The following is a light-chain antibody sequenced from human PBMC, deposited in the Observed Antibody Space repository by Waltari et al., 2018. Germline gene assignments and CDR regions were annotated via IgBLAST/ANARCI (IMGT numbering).Light chain of an antibody. J-gene: IGLJ3*02. CDR3: ASYNPGSTLV. CDR1: SSHVGRETY. Sequence: QSALTQSASVSGSPGQSITISCTRSSSHVGRETYVSWYQQFPARAPKLIIYDVTNPSSGVSNRFSGSKSANTASLTISGLQPEDEAEYYCASYNPGSTLVFGGGTKLTVL. CDR2: DVT. V-gene: IGLV2-14*01.